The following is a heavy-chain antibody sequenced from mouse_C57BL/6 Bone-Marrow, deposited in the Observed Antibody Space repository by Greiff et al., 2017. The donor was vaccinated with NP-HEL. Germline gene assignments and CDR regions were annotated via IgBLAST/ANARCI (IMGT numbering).Heavy chain of an antibody. CDR1: GYTFTSYG. J-gene: IGHJ3*01. CDR2: IYPRSGNT. Sequence: VQLQQSGAELARPGASVKLSCKASGYTFTSYGISWVKQRTGQGLEWIGEIYPRSGNTYYNEKFKGKATLTADKSSSTAYMELRSLTSEDSAVYFWARRDYGSSYGFAYWGQGTLVTVSA. CDR3: ARRDYGSSYGFAY. V-gene: IGHV1-81*01. D-gene: IGHD1-1*01.